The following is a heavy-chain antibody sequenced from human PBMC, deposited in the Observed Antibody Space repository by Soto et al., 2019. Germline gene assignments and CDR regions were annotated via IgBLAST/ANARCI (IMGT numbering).Heavy chain of an antibody. CDR3: ARRGGLAWVNRPFDY. CDR1: GGSIYRSGYY. Sequence: LSLTCTVSGGSIYRSGYYWGWIRQPPGRGLEWIGNIDYNGVTYSNPSLKSRVTISRDTSKNQFSLKLTSVTAADTAMYYCARRGGLAWVNRPFDYWGQGTLVTVSS. D-gene: IGHD6-6*01. CDR2: IDYNGVT. J-gene: IGHJ4*02. V-gene: IGHV4-39*01.